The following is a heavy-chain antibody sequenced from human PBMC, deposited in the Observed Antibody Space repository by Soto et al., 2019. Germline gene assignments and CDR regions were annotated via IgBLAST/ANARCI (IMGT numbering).Heavy chain of an antibody. CDR3: ARGIYLKYGLEV. Sequence: EVQLVESGGGLVQPGGSLRLSCAASEFTFNNYWMHWVRQVPGKGLEWVSRINTDGSTTNYADSVMGRFNISRDNAENTVYLQMHSLRAGDTAVYYCARGIYLKYGLEVWGQGATVTVSS. CDR2: INTDGSTT. J-gene: IGHJ6*02. D-gene: IGHD3-16*02. CDR1: EFTFNNYW. V-gene: IGHV3-74*01.